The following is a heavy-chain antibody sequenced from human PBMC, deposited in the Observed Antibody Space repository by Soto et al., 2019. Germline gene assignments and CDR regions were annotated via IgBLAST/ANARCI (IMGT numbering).Heavy chain of an antibody. CDR2: IYYSGST. D-gene: IGHD6-19*01. V-gene: IGHV4-39*01. J-gene: IGHJ6*02. CDR3: ATVPHLMQWLVVPRYYYGMDV. Sequence: ETLSLPCTVSGGSISSSSYYWGWIRQPPEKGLASTGSIYYSGSTYYNPSLTSRVSIPVDTSKNQFALKVSCVTGADTAVYDCATVPHLMQWLVVPRYYYGMDVWGQGTTVTVSS. CDR1: GGSISSSSYY.